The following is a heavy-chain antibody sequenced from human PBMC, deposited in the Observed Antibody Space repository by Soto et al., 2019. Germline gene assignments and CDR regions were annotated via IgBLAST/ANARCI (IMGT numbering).Heavy chain of an antibody. D-gene: IGHD1-26*01. Sequence: SETLSLTCTVSGASISSFYWSWIRQNQGKGLEWIGYIFHSGSTNDNPSLKSRATISVDASKNLFSLKLSSVTAADTAVYYCARDQSGCPRFDYWGQVTLVTVSS. CDR1: GASISSFY. CDR3: ARDQSGCPRFDY. V-gene: IGHV4-59*01. J-gene: IGHJ4*02. CDR2: IFHSGST.